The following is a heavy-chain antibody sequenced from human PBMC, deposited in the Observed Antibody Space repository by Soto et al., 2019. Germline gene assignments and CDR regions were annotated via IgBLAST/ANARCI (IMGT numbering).Heavy chain of an antibody. CDR2: IIPIFGTA. Sequence: SLAASCKASGGTFSISAISWVRQAPGQGLERMGGIIPIFGTANYAQKFQGRVTITADESTSTAYMELSSLRSEDTAVYYCARSMIDGDNCRRGWFYTCGQVPLVTLSS. CDR3: ARSMIDGDNCRRGWFYT. V-gene: IGHV1-69*13. D-gene: IGHD3-22*01. J-gene: IGHJ5*02. CDR1: GGTFSISA.